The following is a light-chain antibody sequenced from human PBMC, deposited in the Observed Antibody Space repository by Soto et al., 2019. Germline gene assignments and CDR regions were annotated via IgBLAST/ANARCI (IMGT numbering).Light chain of an antibody. V-gene: IGLV2-14*01. J-gene: IGLJ1*01. CDR2: DVS. CDR3: TSYTSSGTYV. CDR1: SREVGGYNY. Sequence: QSALTQPASVSGSPGQSITISCTGTSREVGGYNYVSWHQQHPGKAPKLTIYDVSSRPSGVSNRFSASKSGNTASLTISGLQAEDEADYYCTSYTSSGTYVFGIGTKVTV.